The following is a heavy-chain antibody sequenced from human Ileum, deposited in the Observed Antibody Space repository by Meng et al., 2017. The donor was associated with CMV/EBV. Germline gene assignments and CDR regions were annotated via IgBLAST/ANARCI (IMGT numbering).Heavy chain of an antibody. CDR2: IYYSGST. J-gene: IGHJ5*02. CDR3: ARAHKEQQLVNWFDP. Sequence: GGSISSSSYYWGWLRQPPGKGLEWIGSIYYSGSTYYNPSLKSRVTISVDTSKNQFSLKLSSVTAADTAVYYCARAHKEQQLVNWFDPWGQGTLVTVSS. CDR1: GGSISSSSYY. V-gene: IGHV4-39*07. D-gene: IGHD6-13*01.